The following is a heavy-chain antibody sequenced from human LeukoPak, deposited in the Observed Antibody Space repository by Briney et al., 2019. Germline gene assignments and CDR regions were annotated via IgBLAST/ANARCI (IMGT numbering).Heavy chain of an antibody. CDR2: ISYDGSNK. CDR3: AKTYISGKLIYYFDY. V-gene: IGHV3-30-3*01. CDR1: GFTFRSYA. D-gene: IGHD6-19*01. Sequence: GGSLRLSCAASGFTFRSYAMHWVRQAPGKGLEWVAVISYDGSNKYYADSVKGRFTISRDNSKNTLYLQMNSLRAEDTAAYYCAKTYISGKLIYYFDYWGQGTLVTVSS. J-gene: IGHJ4*02.